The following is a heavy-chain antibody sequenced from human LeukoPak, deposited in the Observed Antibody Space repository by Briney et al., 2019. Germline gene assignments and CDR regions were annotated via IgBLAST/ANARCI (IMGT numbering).Heavy chain of an antibody. J-gene: IGHJ4*02. D-gene: IGHD5-18*01. CDR3: ARDRTADSYGTFFDY. CDR2: IQYDGSNK. CDR1: RFTFSIYG. Sequence: GGSLRLSCAASRFTFSIYGMHWVRQAPGKGLEWVSFIQYDGSNKYYADSVKGRFTISRDNSRNTVYLQMNSLRDEDTAVYYCARDRTADSYGTFFDYWGQGTLVTVSS. V-gene: IGHV3-30*02.